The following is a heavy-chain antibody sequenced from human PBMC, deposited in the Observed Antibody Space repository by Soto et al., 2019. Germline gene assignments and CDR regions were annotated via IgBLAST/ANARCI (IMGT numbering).Heavy chain of an antibody. CDR3: AAGESAPTLYDILTGYRPLYYYYGMDV. V-gene: IGHV1-58*01. CDR1: GFTFTSSA. D-gene: IGHD3-9*01. J-gene: IGHJ6*02. Sequence: SVRVSCKASGFTFTSSAVQWVRQARGQRLEWIGWIVVGSGNTNYAQKFQERVTITRDMSTSTAYMELSSLRSEDTAVYYCAAGESAPTLYDILTGYRPLYYYYGMDVWGQGTTVTVSS. CDR2: IVVGSGNT.